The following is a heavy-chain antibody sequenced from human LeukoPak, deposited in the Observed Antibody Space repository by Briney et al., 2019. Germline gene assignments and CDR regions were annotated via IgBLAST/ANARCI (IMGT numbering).Heavy chain of an antibody. Sequence: SETLSLTCTVSGGSISSYYWSWIRQPPGKGLEWIGYIYYSGSTNYNPSLKSRVTISVDTSKNQFSLKLSSVTAADTAVYYCARLGERYYDILTGYSFSYGMDVWGQGTMVTVSS. CDR1: GGSISSYY. CDR2: IYYSGST. CDR3: ARLGERYYDILTGYSFSYGMDV. D-gene: IGHD3-9*01. V-gene: IGHV4-59*08. J-gene: IGHJ6*02.